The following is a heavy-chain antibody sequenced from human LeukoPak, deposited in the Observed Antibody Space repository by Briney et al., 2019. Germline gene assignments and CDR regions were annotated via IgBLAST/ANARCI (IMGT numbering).Heavy chain of an antibody. D-gene: IGHD1-26*01. CDR1: GFTFSSYS. CDR3: ARVWYSGSYYGGYYFDY. Sequence: PGGSLRLSCAASGFTFSSYSMNWVRQAPGKGLEWVSYISSSSSTIYYADSVKGRFTISRDNAKNSLYLQMNSLRAEDTAVHYCARVWYSGSYYGGYYFDYWGQGTLVTVSS. J-gene: IGHJ4*02. V-gene: IGHV3-48*04. CDR2: ISSSSSTI.